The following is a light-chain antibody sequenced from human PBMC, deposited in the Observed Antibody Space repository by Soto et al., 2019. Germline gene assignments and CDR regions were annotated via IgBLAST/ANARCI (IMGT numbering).Light chain of an antibody. V-gene: IGKV1-27*01. Sequence: DIQMTQSPSSLSASVGDRVTITCRASQGISNYLAWYQQKPGKVPKLLIYAASTLQSGVPSRFXGSGSGTDVTLTISSRQPDDVATYYCQKYDSAPQGTFGQGTKVEIK. CDR2: AAS. CDR1: QGISNY. J-gene: IGKJ1*01. CDR3: QKYDSAPQGT.